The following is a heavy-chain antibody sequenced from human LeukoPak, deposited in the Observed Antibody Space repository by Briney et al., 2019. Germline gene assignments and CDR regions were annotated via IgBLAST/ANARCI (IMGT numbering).Heavy chain of an antibody. J-gene: IGHJ5*02. CDR2: INPSGGST. V-gene: IGHV1-46*01. CDR3: ARGPLWFGEVP. D-gene: IGHD3-10*01. Sequence: GASVTVSFKASGYTFTSYYMHWVRQAPGQGLEWMGIINPSGGSTSYAQKFQGRVTMTRDTSTSTVYMELSSLRSEDTAVYYCARGPLWFGEVPWGQGTLVTVSS. CDR1: GYTFTSYY.